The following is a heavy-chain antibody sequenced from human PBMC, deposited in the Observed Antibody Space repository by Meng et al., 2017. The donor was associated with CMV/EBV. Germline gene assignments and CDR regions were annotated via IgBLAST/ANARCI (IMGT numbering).Heavy chain of an antibody. CDR1: GFTFSGFTFSGSW. Sequence: GGSLRLSCAASGFTFSGFTFSGSWLSWGRQIPWEGLEWVDDISGDGAHVLYVDSLEGRFTISRDNAQNSVYLQMNSLRAEDSAVYYYARDPLCGALDYWGQGTLVTVSS. CDR2: ISGDGAHV. CDR3: ARDPLCGALDY. J-gene: IGHJ4*02. V-gene: IGHV3-7*01. D-gene: IGHD2-2*01.